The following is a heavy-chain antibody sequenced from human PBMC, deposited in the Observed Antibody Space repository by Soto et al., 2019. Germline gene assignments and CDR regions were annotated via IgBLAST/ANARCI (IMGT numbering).Heavy chain of an antibody. CDR1: GFTFSDYY. CDR3: ASEIVVVVAATPAAVDY. Sequence: QVQLVESGGGLVKPGGSLRLSCAASGFTFSDYYMSWIRQAPGKGLEWVSYISSSGSTIYYADSVKGRFTISRDNAKNSLYLQINSLRAEATAVYYCASEIVVVVAATPAAVDYWGQGTLVTVSS. CDR2: ISSSGSTI. D-gene: IGHD2-15*01. V-gene: IGHV3-11*01. J-gene: IGHJ4*02.